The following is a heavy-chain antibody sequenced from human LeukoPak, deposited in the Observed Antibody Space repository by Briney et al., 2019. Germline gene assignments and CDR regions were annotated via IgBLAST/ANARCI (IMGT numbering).Heavy chain of an antibody. Sequence: GGSLRLSCAASGFTFGDYALHWVRQLPGKGLEWVSGISWNSGSIGYADSVKGRFTISRDNAKNSLFLQMNSLRAEDTAIYYCAREPKYWGQGTLVTVSS. CDR2: ISWNSGSI. V-gene: IGHV3-9*01. CDR3: AREPKY. CDR1: GFTFGDYA. J-gene: IGHJ4*02.